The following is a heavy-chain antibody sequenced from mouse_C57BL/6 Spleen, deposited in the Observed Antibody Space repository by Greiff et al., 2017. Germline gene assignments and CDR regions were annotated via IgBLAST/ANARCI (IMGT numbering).Heavy chain of an antibody. CDR1: GFNIKDYY. CDR3: APHYYGSSYFDY. V-gene: IGHV14-2*01. J-gene: IGHJ2*01. Sequence: VQLQQSGAELVKPGASVKLSCTASGFNIKDYYMHWVKQRTEQGLEWIGRIDPEDGETKYAAKFQGKATITADTSSNTAYLQLSSLPSEDTAVNYCAPHYYGSSYFDYWGQGTTLTVSS. D-gene: IGHD1-1*01. CDR2: IDPEDGET.